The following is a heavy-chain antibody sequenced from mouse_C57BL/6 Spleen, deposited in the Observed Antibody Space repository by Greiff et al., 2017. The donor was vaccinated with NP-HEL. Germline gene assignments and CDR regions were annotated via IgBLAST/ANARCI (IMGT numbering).Heavy chain of an antibody. CDR3: ARGGYGNYPYFDY. D-gene: IGHD2-1*01. V-gene: IGHV1-52*01. CDR1: GYTFTSYW. CDR2: IDPSDSET. J-gene: IGHJ2*01. Sequence: QVQLQQPGAELVRPGSSVTLSCKASGYTFTSYWMHWVKQRPIQGLEWIGNIDPSDSETHYTQKFKDKATLTVHKSSSTAYMQLSSLTSEDSAVYYCARGGYGNYPYFDYWGQGTTLTVSS.